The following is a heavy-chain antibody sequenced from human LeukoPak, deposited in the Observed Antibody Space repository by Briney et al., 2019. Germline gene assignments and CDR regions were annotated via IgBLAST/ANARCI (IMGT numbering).Heavy chain of an antibody. D-gene: IGHD3-22*01. V-gene: IGHV4-39*07. Sequence: SETLSLTCTVSGDSISSNAYYWGWVRQPPGKGLEWIGSIFYSGSTYYNPSLKSRVTISVDKSKNQFSLKLSSVTAADTAVYYCARMDSSGYSDFDYWGQGTLVTVSS. J-gene: IGHJ4*02. CDR3: ARMDSSGYSDFDY. CDR1: GDSISSNAYY. CDR2: IFYSGST.